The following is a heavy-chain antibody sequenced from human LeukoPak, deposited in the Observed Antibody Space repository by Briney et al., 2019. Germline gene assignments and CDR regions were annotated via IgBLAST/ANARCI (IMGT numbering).Heavy chain of an antibody. CDR1: GFTFDDYA. V-gene: IGHV3-9*01. CDR3: ARGLYDSSGYLVDY. J-gene: IGHJ4*02. Sequence: PGRSLRLSCAASGFTFDDYAMHWVRQAPGKGLEWVSGISWNSGSIGYADSVKGRFTISRDNAKNSLYLQMNSLRAEDTALYYCARGLYDSSGYLVDYWGQGTLVTVSS. CDR2: ISWNSGSI. D-gene: IGHD3-22*01.